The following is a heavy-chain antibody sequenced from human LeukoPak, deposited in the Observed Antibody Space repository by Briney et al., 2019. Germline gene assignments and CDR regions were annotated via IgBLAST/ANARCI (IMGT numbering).Heavy chain of an antibody. CDR3: AREVTDGWSNY. CDR2: IIPIFGTA. J-gene: IGHJ4*02. V-gene: IGHV1-69*05. CDR1: GGTFSSYA. Sequence: GASVKVSCKASGGTFSSYAISWVRQAPGQGLEWMGRIIPIFGTANYAQKFQGRVTTTTDESTSTAYMELSSLRSEDTAVYYCAREVTDGWSNYWGQGTLVTVSS. D-gene: IGHD6-19*01.